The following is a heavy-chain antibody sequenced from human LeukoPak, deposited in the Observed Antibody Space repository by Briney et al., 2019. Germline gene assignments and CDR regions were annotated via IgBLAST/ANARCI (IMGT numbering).Heavy chain of an antibody. CDR2: ISVSGGST. CDR3: AKVSYGGNSEASPTIEDY. D-gene: IGHD4-23*01. J-gene: IGHJ4*02. CDR1: GFTFSSYA. Sequence: GGSLRLSCAASGFTFSSYAMSWVRQAPGKGLEWVSAISVSGGSTYYADSVKGRFTISRDNSKNTLYLQMNSLRAEDTAVYYCAKVSYGGNSEASPTIEDYWGQGTLVTVSS. V-gene: IGHV3-23*01.